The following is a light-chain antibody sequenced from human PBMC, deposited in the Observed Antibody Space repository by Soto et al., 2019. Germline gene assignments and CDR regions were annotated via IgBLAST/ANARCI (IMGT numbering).Light chain of an antibody. CDR1: QTIINW. V-gene: IGKV1-5*03. Sequence: DIQMTQSPSTLSASVGYRFTITCRASQTIINWLAWYQQKPGKAPKLLIYKASTLEGEVPSRFSGSGSETEFTLTINSLQPDDSATYYCQQYHTYWWTFGQGTKVDIK. J-gene: IGKJ1*01. CDR3: QQYHTYWWT. CDR2: KAS.